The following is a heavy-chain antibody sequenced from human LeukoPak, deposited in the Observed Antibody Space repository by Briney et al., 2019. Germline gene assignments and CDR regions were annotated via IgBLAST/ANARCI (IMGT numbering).Heavy chain of an antibody. CDR2: IYHSGST. CDR1: GYSISSGYY. Sequence: SETLSLTCTVSGYSISSGYYWGWIRQPPGKGLEWIGSIYHSGSTNYNPSLKSRVTISVDTSKNQFSLKLSSVTAADTAVYYCARGGANRWFDPWGQGTLVTVSS. J-gene: IGHJ5*02. V-gene: IGHV4-38-2*02. CDR3: ARGGANRWFDP. D-gene: IGHD1-14*01.